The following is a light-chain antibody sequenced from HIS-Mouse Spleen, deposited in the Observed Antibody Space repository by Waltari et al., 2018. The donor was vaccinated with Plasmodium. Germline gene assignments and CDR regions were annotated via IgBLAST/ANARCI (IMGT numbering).Light chain of an antibody. CDR2: GAS. V-gene: IGKV3-20*01. Sequence: EIVLTQSPGTLSLSPGERATLSCRASQCVRSSYLAWYQQKPGQAPRLLIYGASSRATGIPDRFSGSGSGTDFTLTISRLEPEDFAVYYCQQYGSSGTFGQGTKVEIK. CDR3: QQYGSSGT. J-gene: IGKJ1*01. CDR1: QCVRSSY.